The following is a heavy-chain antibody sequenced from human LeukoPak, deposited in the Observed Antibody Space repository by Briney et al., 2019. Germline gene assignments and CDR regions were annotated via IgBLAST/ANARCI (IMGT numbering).Heavy chain of an antibody. Sequence: TLSLTCAVSGGSISSGGYSWTWIRQPPGKGLEWIGYFYHSGSTYYNPSLKSRVTISVDRSKNQFSLKLTSVTAADTAVYCCASTRGDYYYGMDVWGQGTTVTVSS. CDR2: FYHSGST. J-gene: IGHJ6*02. CDR3: ASTRGDYYYGMDV. CDR1: GGSISSGGYS. V-gene: IGHV4-30-2*01. D-gene: IGHD3-10*01.